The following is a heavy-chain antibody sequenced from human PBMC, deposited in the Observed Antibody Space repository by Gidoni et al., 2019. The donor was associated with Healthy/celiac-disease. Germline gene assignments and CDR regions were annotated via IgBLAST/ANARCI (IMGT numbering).Heavy chain of an antibody. V-gene: IGHV5-51*01. CDR1: GYRFTSYW. Sequence: EVQLVQSGAEVTKPGESLKISCKGSGYRFTSYWLGWVRQMPGKGLEWMGIIYPGDSDTRYSPSFQGQGTISADKSISTAYLQWSSLKASDTAMYYCARRRRIAAAGTLDGMDVWGQGTTVTVSS. CDR2: IYPGDSDT. J-gene: IGHJ6*02. CDR3: ARRRRIAAAGTLDGMDV. D-gene: IGHD6-13*01.